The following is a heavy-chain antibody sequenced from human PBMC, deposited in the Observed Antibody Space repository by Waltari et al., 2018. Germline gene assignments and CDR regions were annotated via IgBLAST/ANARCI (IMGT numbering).Heavy chain of an antibody. CDR1: GGPISSGSYY. J-gene: IGHJ5*02. V-gene: IGHV4-61*02. CDR3: ARDGGGDWGGWFDP. CDR2: IYTSGST. Sequence: QVQLQESGPGLVKPSQTLSLTCTVPGGPISSGSYYWSWIRQPAGKGLEWIGRIYTSGSTNYNPSLKSRVTISVDTSKNQFSLKLSSVTAADTAVYYCARDGGGDWGGWFDPWGQGTLVTVSS. D-gene: IGHD2-21*02.